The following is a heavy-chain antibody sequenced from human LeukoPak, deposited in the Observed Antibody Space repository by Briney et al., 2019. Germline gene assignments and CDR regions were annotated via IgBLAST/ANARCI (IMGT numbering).Heavy chain of an antibody. CDR2: IYYSGST. Sequence: PSETLSLTCTVSGGSISSYYWSWIRQPPGKGLEWIGYIYYSGSTNYNPSLKSRVTISVDTSKNQSSLKLSSVTAADTAVYYCARHLSNYGSGSFSFDPWGQGTLVTVSS. J-gene: IGHJ5*02. D-gene: IGHD3-10*01. CDR1: GGSISSYY. CDR3: ARHLSNYGSGSFSFDP. V-gene: IGHV4-59*08.